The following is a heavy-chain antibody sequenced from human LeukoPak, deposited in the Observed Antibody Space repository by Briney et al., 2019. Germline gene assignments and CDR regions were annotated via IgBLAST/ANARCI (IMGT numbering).Heavy chain of an antibody. D-gene: IGHD1-14*01. Sequence: ASVKVSCKASGYSFTSYYMHWVRQAPGQGLEWMGVINASGGSTSYAQKFQGRVTMTRNTSISTAYMELSSLRSEDTAVYYCARKPDTTNWSDPGGQGSLVIV. CDR1: GYSFTSYY. CDR2: INASGGST. CDR3: ARKPDTTNWSDP. V-gene: IGHV1-46*01. J-gene: IGHJ5*02.